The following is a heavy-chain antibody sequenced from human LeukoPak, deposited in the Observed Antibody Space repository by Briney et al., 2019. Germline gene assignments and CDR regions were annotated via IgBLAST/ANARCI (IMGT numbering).Heavy chain of an antibody. D-gene: IGHD3-10*01. CDR3: AKDQYGSGSLYSFDI. CDR2: ISWNSVNI. CDR1: GFTFSTFA. V-gene: IGHV3-9*01. J-gene: IGHJ3*02. Sequence: GGSLRLSCAASGFTFSTFAMIWVRQPPGKGLEWVSGISWNSVNIHYADSLKGRFTISRDNAKNSLYLQMNSLRIEDTALYYCAKDQYGSGSLYSFDIWGQGTMVTVSS.